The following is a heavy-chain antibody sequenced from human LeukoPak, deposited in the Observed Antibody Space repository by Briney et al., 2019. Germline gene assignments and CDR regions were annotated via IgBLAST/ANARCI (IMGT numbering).Heavy chain of an antibody. V-gene: IGHV3-21*01. CDR2: INSSGNYI. CDR1: GYTLSRSI. D-gene: IGHD3-10*01. CDR3: ARIFGSGSPRPKSHGMDV. Sequence: GGFLRIYRAGSGYTLSRSILNRVPLAPGGGAGWVSAINSSGNYIYYADSVKGRFTISRDNAKNSLYLQMNSLRVEDTAVYYCARIFGSGSPRPKSHGMDVWGQGTTVTVSS. J-gene: IGHJ6*02.